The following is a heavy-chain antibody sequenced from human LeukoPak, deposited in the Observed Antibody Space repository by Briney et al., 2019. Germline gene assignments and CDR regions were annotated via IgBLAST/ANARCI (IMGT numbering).Heavy chain of an antibody. CDR2: INPNSGAT. CDR3: ARGVLRGSGSFDY. D-gene: IGHD6-19*01. Sequence: ASVKVSCKASGYTFIAYYIHRMRQAPGQGLEWMGWINPNSGATSYAQKFQGRITMTRDTSINTAYMELYSLNSDDTAVYFCARGVLRGSGSFDYWGQGSLVTVSS. CDR1: GYTFIAYY. J-gene: IGHJ4*03. V-gene: IGHV1-2*02.